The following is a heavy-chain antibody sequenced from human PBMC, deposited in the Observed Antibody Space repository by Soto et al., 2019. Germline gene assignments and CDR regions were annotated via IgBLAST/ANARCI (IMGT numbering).Heavy chain of an antibody. V-gene: IGHV4-31*03. Sequence: PSETMSLTCTVSDGSISSGGYYWIMTRQHPGKGLEWIGYIYYSGSTYYNPSLKSRVTISVDTSKNQFSLKLSSVTAADTAVYYCARGYYYDSSGYCPNWFDPWGQGTLVTVSS. CDR1: DGSISSGGYY. CDR2: IYYSGST. D-gene: IGHD3-22*01. CDR3: ARGYYYDSSGYCPNWFDP. J-gene: IGHJ5*02.